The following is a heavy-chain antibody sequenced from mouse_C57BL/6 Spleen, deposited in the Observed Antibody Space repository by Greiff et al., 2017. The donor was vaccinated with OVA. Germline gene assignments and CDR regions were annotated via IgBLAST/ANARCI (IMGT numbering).Heavy chain of an antibody. J-gene: IGHJ3*01. CDR1: GFTFSNYW. Sequence: VMLVESGGGLVQPGGSMKLSCVASGFTFSNYWMNWVRQSPEKGLEWVAQIRLKSDNYATHYAESVKGRFTISRDDSKSSVYLQMNNLRAEDTGIYYCTEGSWFAYWGQGTLVTVSA. V-gene: IGHV6-3*01. CDR3: TEGSWFAY. CDR2: IRLKSDNYAT.